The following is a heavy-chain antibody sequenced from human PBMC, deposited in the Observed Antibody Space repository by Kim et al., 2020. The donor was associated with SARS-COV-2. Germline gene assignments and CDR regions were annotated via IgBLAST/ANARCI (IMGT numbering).Heavy chain of an antibody. Sequence: GGSLRLSCAASGFTFSSYKMNWVRQAPGKGLEWVSYISSSATTIYYADSVKGRFTISRDNGNNSLYLQMNSLRVEDTAVYYCARDKASSNDFWGQGTLVTVSS. CDR1: GFTFSSYK. CDR2: ISSSATTI. D-gene: IGHD6-6*01. J-gene: IGHJ4*02. V-gene: IGHV3-48*03. CDR3: ARDKASSNDF.